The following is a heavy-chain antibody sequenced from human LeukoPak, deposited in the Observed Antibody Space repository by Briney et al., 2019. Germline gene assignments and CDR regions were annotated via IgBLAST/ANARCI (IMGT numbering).Heavy chain of an antibody. CDR3: ARDSLSGWYYFDY. D-gene: IGHD6-19*01. V-gene: IGHV3-72*01. J-gene: IGHJ4*02. CDR1: GFTFSDHY. CDR2: TKNKANSYIT. Sequence: GGSLRLSCAASGFTFSDHYMGWVRQAPGKGLEWVGRTKNKANSYITEYAASAKDRFTIPRDDSKNSLYLQMNSLRAEDTAVYCCARDSLSGWYYFDYWGQGTLVTVSS.